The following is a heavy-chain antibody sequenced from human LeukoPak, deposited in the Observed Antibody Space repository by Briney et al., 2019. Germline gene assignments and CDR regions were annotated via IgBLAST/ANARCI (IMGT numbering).Heavy chain of an antibody. V-gene: IGHV3-30*02. CDR2: IRFDGRDE. D-gene: IGHD2-8*02. CDR3: AQVGVDSASTLVDH. CDR1: GVTFRNFG. Sequence: GGSLRLSCAASGVTFRNFGMHWVRQAPGKGLEWVAFIRFDGRDEYYVDSLKGRFTISRDNSKNTVYLQMNGLTSEDTALYYCAQVGVDSASTLVDHWGQGTLVIVSS. J-gene: IGHJ4*02.